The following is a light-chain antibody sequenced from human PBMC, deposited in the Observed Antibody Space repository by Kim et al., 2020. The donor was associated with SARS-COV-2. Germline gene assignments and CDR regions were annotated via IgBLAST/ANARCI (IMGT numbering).Light chain of an antibody. V-gene: IGLV1-44*01. Sequence: QSVLTQPPSASGTPGQRVTISCSGSSSNIGTNTVNWYQQLPGMAPKLLIYSNNQRPSGVPDRFSGSKSGTSASLAISGLQSEDEADYYCAAWDDSLNAWVFGGGTQLTVL. CDR1: SSNIGTNT. CDR2: SNN. CDR3: AAWDDSLNAWV. J-gene: IGLJ3*02.